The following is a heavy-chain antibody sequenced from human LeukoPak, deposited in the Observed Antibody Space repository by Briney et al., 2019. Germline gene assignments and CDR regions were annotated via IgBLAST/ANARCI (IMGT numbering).Heavy chain of an antibody. V-gene: IGHV1-8*01. CDR2: MNPNSGNT. J-gene: IGHJ4*02. D-gene: IGHD3-10*01. CDR3: ARGLGTMVRGVIIPQDFDY. Sequence: GASVKVSCKASGYTFTSYDTNWVRQATGQGLEWMGWMNPNSGNTGYAQKFQGRVTMTRNTSISTAYMELSSLRSEDTAVYYCARGLGTMVRGVIIPQDFDYWGQGTLVTVSS. CDR1: GYTFTSYD.